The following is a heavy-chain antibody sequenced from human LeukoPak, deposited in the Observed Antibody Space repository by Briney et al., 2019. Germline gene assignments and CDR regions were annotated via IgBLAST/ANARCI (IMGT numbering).Heavy chain of an antibody. CDR1: EFTFSSYA. D-gene: IGHD3-10*01. Sequence: GGSLRLSCAASEFTFSSYAMHWVRQAPGKGLEWVAVISYDGSNKYYADSVKGRFTISRDNSKNTLYLQMNSLRAEDTAVYYCAREVDYYGSGSLAALDYWGQGTLVTVSS. CDR3: AREVDYYGSGSLAALDY. J-gene: IGHJ4*02. V-gene: IGHV3-30-3*01. CDR2: ISYDGSNK.